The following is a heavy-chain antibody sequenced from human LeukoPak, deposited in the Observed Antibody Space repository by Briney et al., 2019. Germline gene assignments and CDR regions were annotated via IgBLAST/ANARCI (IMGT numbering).Heavy chain of an antibody. J-gene: IGHJ4*02. D-gene: IGHD3-10*01. V-gene: IGHV3-30*18. Sequence: GGSLRLSCAASGFTFSSYGTHWVRQAPGKGLEWVAVISYDGSNKYYADSVKGRFTISRDNSKNTLYLQMNSLRAEDTAVYYCAKEFMVRGVPATDYWGQGTLVTVSS. CDR1: GFTFSSYG. CDR3: AKEFMVRGVPATDY. CDR2: ISYDGSNK.